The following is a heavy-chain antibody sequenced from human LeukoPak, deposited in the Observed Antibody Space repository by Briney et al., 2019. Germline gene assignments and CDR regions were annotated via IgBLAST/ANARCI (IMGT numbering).Heavy chain of an antibody. D-gene: IGHD2-15*01. Sequence: GASVKVSCEASGYTFTSYGISWVRQAPGQGLEWMGWISAYNGNTNYAQKLQGRVTMTTDTSTSTAYMELRSLRSDDTAVYYCARLGYCSGGSCYQYFDYWGQGTLVTVSS. CDR3: ARLGYCSGGSCYQYFDY. V-gene: IGHV1-18*04. CDR2: ISAYNGNT. J-gene: IGHJ4*02. CDR1: GYTFTSYG.